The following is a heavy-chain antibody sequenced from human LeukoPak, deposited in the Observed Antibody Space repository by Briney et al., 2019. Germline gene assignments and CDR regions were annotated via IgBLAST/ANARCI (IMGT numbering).Heavy chain of an antibody. CDR1: GGSFSGYY. Sequence: SETLSLTCAVYGGSFSGYYWSWIRQPPGKGLEWIGEINHSGSTNYNPSLKSRVTISVDTSKNQFSLKLSSVTAADTAVYYCARLYSTGPFDYWGQGTLVTVSS. CDR2: INHSGST. V-gene: IGHV4-34*01. CDR3: ARLYSTGPFDY. D-gene: IGHD6-25*01. J-gene: IGHJ4*02.